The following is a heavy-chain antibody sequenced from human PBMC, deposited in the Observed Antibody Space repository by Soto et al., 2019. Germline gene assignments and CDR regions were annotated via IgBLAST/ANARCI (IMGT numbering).Heavy chain of an antibody. Sequence: AAVKFSCKASGYTFTGYYMHWVRQAPGQGLEWMGWINPNSGGTNYAQKFQGRVTMTRGTSISTAYMELSRLRSDDTAVYYCARVAITPFGDKTLEYYYGMDVWGQGTTVTVSS. J-gene: IGHJ6*02. V-gene: IGHV1-2*02. CDR2: INPNSGGT. CDR1: GYTFTGYY. D-gene: IGHD3-10*01. CDR3: ARVAITPFGDKTLEYYYGMDV.